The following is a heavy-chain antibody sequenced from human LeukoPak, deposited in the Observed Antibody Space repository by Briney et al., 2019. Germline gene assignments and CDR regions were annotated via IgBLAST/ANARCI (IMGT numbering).Heavy chain of an antibody. J-gene: IGHJ4*02. CDR2: IHYGGTT. CDR3: ARVSSGSDYSGFFDY. CDR1: GGSVPRYY. D-gene: IGHD3-10*01. Sequence: SETLSLTCTVSGGSVPRYYWSWIRQPPGKGLEWIGYIHYGGTTKYNPSLKSRATISVDTSKNQFSLKVTSITAADTAVYYCARVSSGSDYSGFFDYWGQGAQVTVSS. V-gene: IGHV4-59*02.